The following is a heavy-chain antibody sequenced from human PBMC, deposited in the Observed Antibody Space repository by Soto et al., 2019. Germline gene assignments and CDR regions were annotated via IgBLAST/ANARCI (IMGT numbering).Heavy chain of an antibody. Sequence: PSETLSLTCTVSGGSISSYYWSWIRQPPGKGLEWIGYIYYSGSTNYNPSLKSRVTISVDTSKNQFSLKLSSVTAADTAVYYCAREYRTWIDYWGQGTLVTVSS. CDR3: AREYRTWIDY. J-gene: IGHJ4*02. V-gene: IGHV4-59*01. CDR2: IYYSGST. CDR1: GGSISSYY. D-gene: IGHD1-26*01.